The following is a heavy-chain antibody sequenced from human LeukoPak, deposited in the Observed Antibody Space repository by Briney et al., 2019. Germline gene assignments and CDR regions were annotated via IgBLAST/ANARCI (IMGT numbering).Heavy chain of an antibody. CDR3: ARFTGRVVVPVLFDY. J-gene: IGHJ4*02. CDR1: GFSLSTSGGG. D-gene: IGHD2-2*01. Sequence: SGPTLAKPTQTLTLTCTFFGFSLSTSGGGVGWIRQPPGKALEWLALIYLDDDQRYSPSLKSRLTITKDTSKNQEVLTMTNMDPVDTATYYCARFTGRVVVPVLFDYWGQGTLVTVSS. V-gene: IGHV2-5*02. CDR2: IYLDDDQ.